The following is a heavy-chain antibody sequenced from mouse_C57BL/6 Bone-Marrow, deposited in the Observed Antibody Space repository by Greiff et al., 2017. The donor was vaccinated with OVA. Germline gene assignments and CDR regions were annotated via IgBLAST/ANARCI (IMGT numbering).Heavy chain of an antibody. CDR1: GYTFTSYG. D-gene: IGHD2-1*01. Sequence: QVQLKQSGAELARPGASVKLSCKASGYTFTSYGISWVKQRTGQGLEWIGEIYPSSGNTYYNEKFKGKATLTADKSSSTAYMELRSLTSEDSAVYFCARGTSTMVTHYYYYAMDYWGQGTSVTVSA. CDR3: ARGTSTMVTHYYYYAMDY. CDR2: IYPSSGNT. V-gene: IGHV1-81*01. J-gene: IGHJ4*01.